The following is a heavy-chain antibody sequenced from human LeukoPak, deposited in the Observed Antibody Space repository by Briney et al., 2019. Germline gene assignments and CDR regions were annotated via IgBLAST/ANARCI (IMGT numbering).Heavy chain of an antibody. CDR2: ISSSSSYI. CDR1: GFTFSSYS. J-gene: IGHJ4*02. Sequence: GGSLRLSCAASGFTFSSYSMNWVRQAPGKGLEWVSSISSSSSYIYYADSVKGRFTISRDNSKNTLYLQMNSLRAEDTAVYYCARASSWFGELPPYYFDYWGQGTLVTVSS. D-gene: IGHD3-10*01. V-gene: IGHV3-21*01. CDR3: ARASSWFGELPPYYFDY.